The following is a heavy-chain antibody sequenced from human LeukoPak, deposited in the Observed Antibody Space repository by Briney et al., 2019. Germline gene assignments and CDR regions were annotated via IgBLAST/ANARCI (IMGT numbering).Heavy chain of an antibody. CDR1: GFTFNNFG. J-gene: IGHJ4*02. D-gene: IGHD6-6*01. CDR3: AKDVGGSSFFDY. Sequence: AGGSLRLSCAASGFTFNNFGMAWVRQAPGKGPEWVSTISGDGRNTHYADSVKGRFAISRDNSMSMLFLQMSSLRVEDTALYYCAKDVGGSSFFDYWGQGISVTVSS. CDR2: ISGDGRNT. V-gene: IGHV3-23*01.